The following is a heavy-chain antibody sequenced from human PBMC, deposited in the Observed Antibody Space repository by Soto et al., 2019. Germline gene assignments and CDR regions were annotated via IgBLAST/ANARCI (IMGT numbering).Heavy chain of an antibody. Sequence: EVQLVESGGGLVKPGRSLRLSCTASGFTFGDYAMSWFRQAPGKGLEWVGFIRSKAYGGTTEYAASVKGRFTISRDDSKSIAYLQMNSLKTEDTAVYYCTRDSVEITMIVVAELFDYWGQGTLVTVSS. CDR2: IRSKAYGGTT. D-gene: IGHD3-22*01. CDR1: GFTFGDYA. CDR3: TRDSVEITMIVVAELFDY. V-gene: IGHV3-49*05. J-gene: IGHJ4*02.